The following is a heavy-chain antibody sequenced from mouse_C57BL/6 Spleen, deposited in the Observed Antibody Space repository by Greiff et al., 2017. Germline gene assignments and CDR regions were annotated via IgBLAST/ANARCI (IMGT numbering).Heavy chain of an antibody. J-gene: IGHJ3*01. CDR3: ARGDPEFAY. CDR1: GYSITSGYY. V-gene: IGHV3-6*01. CDR2: ISYDGSN. Sequence: EVKLQESGPGLVKPSQSLSLTCSVTGYSITSGYYWNWIRQFPGNKLEWMGYISYDGSNNYNPSLKNRISITRDTSKNQFFLKLNSVTTEDTATYYCARGDPEFAYWGQGTLVTVSA.